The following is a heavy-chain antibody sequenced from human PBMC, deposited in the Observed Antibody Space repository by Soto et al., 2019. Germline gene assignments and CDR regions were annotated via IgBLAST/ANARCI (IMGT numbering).Heavy chain of an antibody. CDR1: GFTFSNYA. Sequence: EVQLLESGGALVPPGGSLRLSCAASGFTFSNYAMSWVRQAPGKGLEWVSGISSSEDITKYADSVTGRFTISRDNSNNMLYLQMNSLRAEDTAVYYCAKVPWELVRTHDFRYWGQGTVVTVSS. J-gene: IGHJ4*02. CDR2: ISSSEDIT. CDR3: AKVPWELVRTHDFRY. D-gene: IGHD1-26*01. V-gene: IGHV3-23*01.